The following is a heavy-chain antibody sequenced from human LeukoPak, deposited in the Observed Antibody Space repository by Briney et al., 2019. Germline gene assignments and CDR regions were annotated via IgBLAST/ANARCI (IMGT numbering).Heavy chain of an antibody. CDR3: ARSLTGYYTDWFDP. CDR1: GFTFDDYG. V-gene: IGHV3-20*01. Sequence: GGSLRLSCAASGFTFDDYGMSWVRQAPGKGLEWVSGINGNGGSTGYADSVKGRFTISRDNAKNSLYLQMNSLRAEDTALYHCARSLTGYYTDWFDPWGQGTLVTVSS. J-gene: IGHJ5*02. D-gene: IGHD3-9*01. CDR2: INGNGGST.